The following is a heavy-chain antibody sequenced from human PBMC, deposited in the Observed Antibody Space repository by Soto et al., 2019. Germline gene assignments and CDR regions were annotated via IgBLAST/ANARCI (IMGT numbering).Heavy chain of an antibody. D-gene: IGHD3-10*01. Sequence: SETLSLTCTVYVGSFSGYYWSWIRQPPGKGLEWIGEINHSGSTNYNPSLKSRVTISVDTSKNQFSLKLSSVTAADTAVYYCARRLITYYYGSGSQIGVDVWGQGTTVTVSS. CDR3: ARRLITYYYGSGSQIGVDV. CDR1: VGSFSGYY. V-gene: IGHV4-34*01. J-gene: IGHJ6*02. CDR2: INHSGST.